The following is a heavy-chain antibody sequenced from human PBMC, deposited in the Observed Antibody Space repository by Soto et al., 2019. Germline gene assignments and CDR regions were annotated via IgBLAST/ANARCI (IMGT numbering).Heavy chain of an antibody. J-gene: IGHJ5*02. CDR3: AKDRSYYRNYAWFDP. D-gene: IGHD4-4*01. V-gene: IGHV3-23*01. CDR1: GFTFSSYA. Sequence: GGSLRLSCAASGFTFSSYAMSWVRQAPGKGLEWVSAISGSGGSTYYADSVKGRFTISRDNSKNTLYLQMNSLRAEDTAVYYCAKDRSYYRNYAWFDPWGQGTLVTVSS. CDR2: ISGSGGST.